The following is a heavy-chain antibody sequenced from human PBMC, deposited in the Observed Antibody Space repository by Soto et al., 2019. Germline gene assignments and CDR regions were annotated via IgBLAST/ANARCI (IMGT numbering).Heavy chain of an antibody. Sequence: SETLSLTCTVSGGSISSGDYYWSWIRQPPGKGLEWIGYIYYSGSTYYNPSLKSRVTISVDTSKNQFSLKLSSVTAADTAVYYCARGWYYYDSSGYFSFDYWGQGTLVTVSS. D-gene: IGHD3-22*01. CDR3: ARGWYYYDSSGYFSFDY. CDR1: GGSISSGDYY. CDR2: IYYSGST. V-gene: IGHV4-30-4*01. J-gene: IGHJ4*02.